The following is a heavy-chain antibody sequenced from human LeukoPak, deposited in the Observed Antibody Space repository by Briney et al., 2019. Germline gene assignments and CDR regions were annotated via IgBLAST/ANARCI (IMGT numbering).Heavy chain of an antibody. V-gene: IGHV4-31*03. CDR3: ARGDYDGDDY. CDR1: GGSISSGGYY. D-gene: IGHD4-23*01. Sequence: SQTLSLTCTDSGGSISSGGYYWSWIRQHPGKGLEWIGYIYYSGSTYYNPSLKSRVTISVDTSKNQFSLKLSSVTAADTAVYYCARGDYDGDDYWGQGTLVTVSS. J-gene: IGHJ4*02. CDR2: IYYSGST.